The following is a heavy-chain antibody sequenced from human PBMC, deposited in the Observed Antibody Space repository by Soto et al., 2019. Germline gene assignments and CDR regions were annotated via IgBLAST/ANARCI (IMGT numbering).Heavy chain of an antibody. Sequence: EVQLLESGGGLVEPGGSLRLSCEASGLSFSSYGMSWVRQAPGKGLEWVSGISGSATGTYYADSVKGRFTISRDNSMNTLYLQMNSLRAEDTALYYCAKELIEGGSYYGVVDHWGQGTLVTVSS. V-gene: IGHV3-23*01. D-gene: IGHD1-26*01. CDR3: AKELIEGGSYYGVVDH. CDR2: ISGSATGT. J-gene: IGHJ4*02. CDR1: GLSFSSYG.